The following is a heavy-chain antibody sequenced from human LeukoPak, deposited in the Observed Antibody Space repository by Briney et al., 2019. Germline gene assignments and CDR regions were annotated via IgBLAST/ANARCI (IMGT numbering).Heavy chain of an antibody. J-gene: IGHJ4*02. CDR3: ARVDTTTGGDPDY. Sequence: GGSLRLSCAASGFTFSSYGMSWVRQAPGKGLEWVSSISSSSSYIYYADSVKGRFTISRDNAKNSLYLQMNSLRAEDTAVYYCARVDTTTGGDPDYWGQGTLVTVSS. D-gene: IGHD4-17*01. CDR2: ISSSSSYI. CDR1: GFTFSSYG. V-gene: IGHV3-21*01.